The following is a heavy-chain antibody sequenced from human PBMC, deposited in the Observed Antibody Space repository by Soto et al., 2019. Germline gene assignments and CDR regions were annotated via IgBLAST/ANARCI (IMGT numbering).Heavy chain of an antibody. V-gene: IGHV1-69*13. Sequence: EASVKVSCKASGGTFSSYAISWVRQAPGQGLEWMGGIIPIFGTANYAQRFQGRVTITADESTSTAYMELSSLRSEDTAVYYCARDIVVVVAASPYYYYGMDVWGQGTTVTVSS. J-gene: IGHJ6*02. CDR1: GGTFSSYA. CDR2: IIPIFGTA. CDR3: ARDIVVVVAASPYYYYGMDV. D-gene: IGHD2-15*01.